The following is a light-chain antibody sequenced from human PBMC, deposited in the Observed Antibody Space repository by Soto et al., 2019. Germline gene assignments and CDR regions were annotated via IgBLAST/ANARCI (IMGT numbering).Light chain of an antibody. Sequence: QSVMTQPASVTGSPGQSITISCTGTSSDVGSYNLVSWYQQHPGKAPKLMICEGSKRPSGVSNRFSGSKSGNTASLTISGLQAEDVAYYYCCSYAGSSTSVIFGGGTKLTVL. J-gene: IGLJ2*01. CDR2: EGS. CDR3: CSYAGSSTSVI. V-gene: IGLV2-23*01. CDR1: SSDVGSYNL.